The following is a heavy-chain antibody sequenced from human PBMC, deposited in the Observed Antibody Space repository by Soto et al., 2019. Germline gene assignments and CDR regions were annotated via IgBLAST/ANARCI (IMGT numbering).Heavy chain of an antibody. CDR3: AIMTTGPSAY. J-gene: IGHJ1*01. D-gene: IGHD4-4*01. V-gene: IGHV3-21*01. CDR1: GFTFSSYS. CDR2: SSSSSSYI. Sequence: EVQLVESGGGLVKPGGSLRLSCAASGFTFSSYSMNWVLQAPGKGLEWVSSSSSSSSYIYYADSVKGRFTISLDHAKNSLYLQMNSLRAEDTTVYYCAIMTTGPSAYWCQGTLVTVSS.